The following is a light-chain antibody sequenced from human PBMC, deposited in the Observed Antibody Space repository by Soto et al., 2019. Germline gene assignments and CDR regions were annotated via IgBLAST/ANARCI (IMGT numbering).Light chain of an antibody. Sequence: IVMTQSPATLSVSPGEGATLSCRASETISRDLAWYQQKPGQSPRLLIFGAFTRATGVPVRFSGSGSGTEFTLTVSSLQSEDVAVYFCQQYNKWPLTFGGGTWVEIK. CDR3: QQYNKWPLT. V-gene: IGKV3D-15*01. CDR1: ETISRD. CDR2: GAF. J-gene: IGKJ4*01.